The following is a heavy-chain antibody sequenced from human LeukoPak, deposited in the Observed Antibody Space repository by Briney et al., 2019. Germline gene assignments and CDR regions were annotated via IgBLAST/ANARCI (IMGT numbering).Heavy chain of an antibody. CDR2: IHYSGST. CDR1: GGSISSYY. D-gene: IGHD3-10*01. Sequence: PSETLSLTCTVSGGSISSYYWSWIRQPPGKGLEWIGYIHYSGSTNYNASLKGRVTISVDTSKNQFSLNLSSVTAADTAVYYCARGVRGFAESYLDFWGQGTLVTVSS. CDR3: ARGVRGFAESYLDF. J-gene: IGHJ4*02. V-gene: IGHV4-59*01.